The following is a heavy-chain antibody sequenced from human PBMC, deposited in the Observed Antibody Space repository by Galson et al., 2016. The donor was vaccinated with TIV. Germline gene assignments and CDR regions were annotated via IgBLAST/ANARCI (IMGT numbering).Heavy chain of an antibody. Sequence: SVKVSCKASGGTFSRSAISWVRQAPGQGLEWVGGIIPPLSSPSYGQKFQGRLTITADESMTTSYMELTSLTSDDTAMYYCARGPGPAGIVGIYYNMDVWGQGTTVIVSS. D-gene: IGHD1-26*01. CDR2: IIPPLSSP. V-gene: IGHV1-69*13. J-gene: IGHJ6*02. CDR1: GGTFSRSA. CDR3: ARGPGPAGIVGIYYNMDV.